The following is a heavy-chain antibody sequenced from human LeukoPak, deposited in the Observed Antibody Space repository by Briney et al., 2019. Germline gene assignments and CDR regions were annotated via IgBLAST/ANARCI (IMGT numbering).Heavy chain of an antibody. CDR3: ASASSHRIAAGGDY. V-gene: IGHV3-74*01. Sequence: PGGSLRLSCAASGFTSTNYWMHWVRQAPGKGLVWVSRISSDGSTRNYADSVKGRFTISRDNAKNTLCLQMNSLRAEDTAVYYCASASSHRIAAGGDYWGQGTLVTVSS. J-gene: IGHJ4*02. CDR2: ISSDGSTR. CDR1: GFTSTNYW. D-gene: IGHD6-13*01.